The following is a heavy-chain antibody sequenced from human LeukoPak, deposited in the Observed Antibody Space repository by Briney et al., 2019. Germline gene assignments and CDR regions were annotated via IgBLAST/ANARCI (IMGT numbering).Heavy chain of an antibody. J-gene: IGHJ4*02. CDR2: IYPRDSDT. V-gene: IGHV5-51*01. CDR3: ARHESVGDNY. CDR1: GYSFNTYW. Sequence: GESLKISXQGSGYSFNTYWIGWVRQMPGKGLEWMRIIYPRDSDTRYNPSFQGQVTIAADKSISTAYLQSNSLKAPDTAIYYCARHESVGDNYWGQGTLVTVSS. D-gene: IGHD3-10*01.